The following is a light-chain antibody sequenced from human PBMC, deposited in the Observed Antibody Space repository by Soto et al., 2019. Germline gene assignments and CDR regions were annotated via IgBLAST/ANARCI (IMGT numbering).Light chain of an antibody. CDR3: QQRSNWLIT. Sequence: EIVLTQSPGTLSLSAGERVTLSCRASQSVSSYLAWYQQKPGQAPRLLIYDASNRATGIPARFSGSGSGTDFTLTISSLEPEDFAVYYCQQRSNWLITFGQGTRLEIK. V-gene: IGKV3-11*01. CDR2: DAS. J-gene: IGKJ5*01. CDR1: QSVSSY.